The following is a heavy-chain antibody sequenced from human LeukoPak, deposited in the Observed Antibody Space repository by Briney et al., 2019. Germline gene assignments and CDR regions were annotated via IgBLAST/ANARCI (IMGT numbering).Heavy chain of an antibody. CDR1: GASISSYY. Sequence: WATLSLTCTVSGASISSYYWSWVRQHAGEGMEWLLYIYYTGSPNYNPSLKSRVTISVDTSNNQFSLKLSSVTAADTALYYCARGPSYGDYALFNLGQGTLVTVSS. CDR2: IYYTGSP. J-gene: IGHJ4*02. CDR3: ARGPSYGDYALFN. D-gene: IGHD4-17*01. V-gene: IGHV4-59*01.